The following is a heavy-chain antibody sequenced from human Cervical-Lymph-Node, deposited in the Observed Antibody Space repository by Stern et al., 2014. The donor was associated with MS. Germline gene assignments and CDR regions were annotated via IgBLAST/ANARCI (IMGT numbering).Heavy chain of an antibody. CDR3: ARSPLTYGRYGMDV. CDR2: ISSSGTTI. D-gene: IGHD4-17*01. CDR1: GFTFSSYS. J-gene: IGHJ6*02. V-gene: IGHV3-48*01. Sequence: EDQLVESGGGLVQPGGSLRLICAASGFTFSSYSMNWVRQAPGKGLEWVSYISSSGTTIYYADSVKGRFTISRDNAKKSLYLQMNSLRAEDTAVYYCARSPLTYGRYGMDVWGQGTTGTGSS.